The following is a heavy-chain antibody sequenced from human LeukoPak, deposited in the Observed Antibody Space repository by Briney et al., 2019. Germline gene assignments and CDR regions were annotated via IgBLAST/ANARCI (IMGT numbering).Heavy chain of an antibody. CDR2: INPNSGGT. V-gene: IGHV1-2*02. J-gene: IGHJ4*02. CDR3: ARDTDDFWSGYYFDY. D-gene: IGHD3-3*01. CDR1: GYTFTGYY. Sequence: GASVKVSCKASGYTFTGYYMHWVRQAPEQGLEWMGWINPNSGGTNYAQKFQGRVTMTRVTSISTAYMELSRLRSDDTAVYYCARDTDDFWSGYYFDYWGQGTLVAVSS.